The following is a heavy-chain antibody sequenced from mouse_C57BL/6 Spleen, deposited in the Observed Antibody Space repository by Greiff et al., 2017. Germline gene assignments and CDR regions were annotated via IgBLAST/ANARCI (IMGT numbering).Heavy chain of an antibody. Sequence: QVQLQQSGAELVRPGASVTLSCKASGYTFTDYEMHWVKQTPVHGLEWIGAIDPETGGTAYNQKFKGKAILTADKSSSTAYMELRSLTSEDSAVYYCTRRGDGFYTPWCAYWGQGTLVTVSA. D-gene: IGHD2-3*01. V-gene: IGHV1-15*01. J-gene: IGHJ3*01. CDR2: IDPETGGT. CDR3: TRRGDGFYTPWCAY. CDR1: GYTFTDYE.